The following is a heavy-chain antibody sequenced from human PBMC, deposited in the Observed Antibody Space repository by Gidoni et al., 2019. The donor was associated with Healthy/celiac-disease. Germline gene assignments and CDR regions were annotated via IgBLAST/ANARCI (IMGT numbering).Heavy chain of an antibody. Sequence: EVQLVESGGGLVKPGGSLRRSCAASGFTFSSYSMTWVRQAPGKWLEWVSSISSSSSYIYYADSVKGRFTISRDNAKNSLYLQMNSLRAEDTAVYYCARDWAGYALDWGQGTLVTVSS. J-gene: IGHJ4*02. CDR2: ISSSSSYI. V-gene: IGHV3-21*01. CDR1: GFTFSSYS. CDR3: ARDWAGYALD. D-gene: IGHD5-12*01.